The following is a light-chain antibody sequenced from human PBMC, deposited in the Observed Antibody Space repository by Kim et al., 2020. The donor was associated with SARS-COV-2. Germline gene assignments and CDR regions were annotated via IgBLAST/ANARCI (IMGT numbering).Light chain of an antibody. CDR3: LLSYSDSRV. CDR1: TGAVTSGHF. J-gene: IGLJ2*01. Sequence: PGETVTLPCDSSTGAVTSGHFPYWFQQKPGQAPRTLIYDTGNRHSWTPARFSGSLLGGKAALTLSAAQAEDEADYYCLLSYSDSRVFGGGTQLTVL. CDR2: DTG. V-gene: IGLV7-46*01.